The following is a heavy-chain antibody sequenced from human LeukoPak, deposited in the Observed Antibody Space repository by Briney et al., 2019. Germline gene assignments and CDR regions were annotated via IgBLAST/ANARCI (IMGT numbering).Heavy chain of an antibody. CDR3: ARGGRDGYNFYYFDY. CDR2: INSDGSST. J-gene: IGHJ4*02. Sequence: GGSLRLSCAASGFTFSSYWMHWVRQAPGKGLVWVSRINSDGSSTSYADSVKGRFTISRDNAKNTLYLQMNSLRAEDTAVHYCARGGRDGYNFYYFDYWGQGTLVTVSS. CDR1: GFTFSSYW. V-gene: IGHV3-74*01. D-gene: IGHD5-24*01.